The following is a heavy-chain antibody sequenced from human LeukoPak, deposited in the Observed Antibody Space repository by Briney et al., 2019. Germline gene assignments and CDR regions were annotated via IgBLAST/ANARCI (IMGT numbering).Heavy chain of an antibody. CDR1: DGPISSYY. CDR2: IYTSGST. J-gene: IGHJ4*02. Sequence: SETLSLTCTVSDGPISSYYWNWIRQPAGKGLEWIGRIYTSGSTSYNSSLKSRVTMSVDTSKNQFSLKLSSVTAADTAVYYCARDVGGYNYGYSLDYWGQGTLVSVSS. D-gene: IGHD5-18*01. CDR3: ARDVGGYNYGYSLDY. V-gene: IGHV4-4*07.